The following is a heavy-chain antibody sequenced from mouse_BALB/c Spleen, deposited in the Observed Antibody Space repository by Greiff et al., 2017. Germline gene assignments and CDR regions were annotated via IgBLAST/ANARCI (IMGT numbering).Heavy chain of an antibody. CDR1: GFTFSSFG. D-gene: IGHD2-2*01. Sequence: EVKLVESGGGLVQPGGSRKLSCAASGFTFSSFGMHWVRQAPEKGLEWVAYISSGSSTIYYADTVKGRFTISRDNPKNTLFLQMTSLRSEDTAMYYCARSGEWLRRGAWFAYWGQGTLVTVSA. V-gene: IGHV5-17*02. CDR2: ISSGSSTI. CDR3: ARSGEWLRRGAWFAY. J-gene: IGHJ3*01.